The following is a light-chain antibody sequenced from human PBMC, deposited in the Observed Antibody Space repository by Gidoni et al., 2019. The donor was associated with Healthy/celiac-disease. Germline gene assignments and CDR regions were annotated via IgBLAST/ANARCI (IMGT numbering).Light chain of an antibody. CDR1: QSVSSY. J-gene: IGKJ4*01. Sequence: EIVLTQSPATLSLSPGERATLSCRASQSVSSYVAWYQQKPGQAPRLLIYDASNRATGIPARFSGSGSGTDFTLTISSLEPEDFAVYYCQPRSNWPTFXGXTKVEIK. CDR3: QPRSNWPT. V-gene: IGKV3-11*01. CDR2: DAS.